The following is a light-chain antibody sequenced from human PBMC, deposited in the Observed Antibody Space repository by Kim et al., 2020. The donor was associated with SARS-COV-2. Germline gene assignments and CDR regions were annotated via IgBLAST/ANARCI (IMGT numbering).Light chain of an antibody. CDR3: QQYNKWPLT. V-gene: IGKV3-15*01. Sequence: GSHGETATLSCRASQSVSSNLAWYPQKPGQAPRLLFYAASTRATGTPARFSGSGSGTEFTLTISSLQSEDFAVYSCQQYNKWPLTFGGGTKVDIK. J-gene: IGKJ4*01. CDR2: AAS. CDR1: QSVSSN.